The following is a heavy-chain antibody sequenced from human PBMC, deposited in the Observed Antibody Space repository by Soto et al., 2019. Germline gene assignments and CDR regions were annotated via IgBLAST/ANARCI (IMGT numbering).Heavy chain of an antibody. Sequence: EVQLLESGGGLVQPGGSLRLSCAASGFTFSSYAMSWVRQAPGKGLEWVSAISGSGGSTYYADSVKGRFTISRDNSKNTRYLQMNSLRAEDTAVYYCAKDHPRYCSSTSCYVGTGWFDPWGQGTLVTVSS. CDR1: GFTFSSYA. CDR2: ISGSGGST. J-gene: IGHJ5*02. D-gene: IGHD2-2*01. CDR3: AKDHPRYCSSTSCYVGTGWFDP. V-gene: IGHV3-23*01.